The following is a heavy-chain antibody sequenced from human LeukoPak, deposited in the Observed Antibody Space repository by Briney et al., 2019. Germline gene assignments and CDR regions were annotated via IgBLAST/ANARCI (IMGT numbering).Heavy chain of an antibody. V-gene: IGHV4-59*12. Sequence: SETLSLTCTVSGGSISSYYWSWIRQPPGKGLEWIGYIYYSGSTNYNPSLKSRVTISVDTSKNQFSLKLSSVTAADTAVYYCARLYYYGSSGYYYYYYYMDVWGKGTTVTISS. D-gene: IGHD3-22*01. CDR2: IYYSGST. CDR3: ARLYYYGSSGYYYYYYYMDV. J-gene: IGHJ6*03. CDR1: GGSISSYY.